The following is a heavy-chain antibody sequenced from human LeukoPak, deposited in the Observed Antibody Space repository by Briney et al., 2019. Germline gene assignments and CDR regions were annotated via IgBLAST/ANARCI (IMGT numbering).Heavy chain of an antibody. Sequence: SETLSLTCAVYGGSFSGYYWSWIRQPPGKGLEWIGEINHSGSTNYNPSLKSRVTISVDTSKNQFSLKLSSVTAADTAVYYCARGPRYCSGGSHHTNWFDPWGQGTLVAVSS. D-gene: IGHD2-15*01. CDR3: ARGPRYCSGGSHHTNWFDP. V-gene: IGHV4-34*01. CDR2: INHSGST. J-gene: IGHJ5*02. CDR1: GGSFSGYY.